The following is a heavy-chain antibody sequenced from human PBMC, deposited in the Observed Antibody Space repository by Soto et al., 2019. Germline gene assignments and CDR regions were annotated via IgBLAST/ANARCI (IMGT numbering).Heavy chain of an antibody. J-gene: IGHJ5*02. CDR3: AKGSIAARPPLHNWFDP. CDR1: GFTFSSYA. D-gene: IGHD6-6*01. CDR2: ISGSGGST. V-gene: IGHV3-23*01. Sequence: PGGSLRLSCAASGFTFSSYAMSWVRQAPGKGLEWVSAISGSGGSTYYADSVKGRFTISRDNSKNTLYLQMNSLRAEDTAVYYCAKGSIAARPPLHNWFDPWGQGTLVTVSS.